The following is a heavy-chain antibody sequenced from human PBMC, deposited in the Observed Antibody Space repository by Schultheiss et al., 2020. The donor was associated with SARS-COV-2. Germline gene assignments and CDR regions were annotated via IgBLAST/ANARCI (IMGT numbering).Heavy chain of an antibody. CDR1: GFTFSSYA. J-gene: IGHJ4*01. V-gene: IGHV3-23*01. Sequence: GGSLRLSCAASGFTFSSYAMTWVRQAPGKGLEWVSAISGGGIITYYADSVKGRFNTSRDNSRNTLYLQLSSLRAEDTAVYYCAKNLRNGIPVYYYWCRGTLVTVSS. D-gene: IGHD1-20*01. CDR3: AKNLRNGIPVYYY. CDR2: ISGGGIIT.